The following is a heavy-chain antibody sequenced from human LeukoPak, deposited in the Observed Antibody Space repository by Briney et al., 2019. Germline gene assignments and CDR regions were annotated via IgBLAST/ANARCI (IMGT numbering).Heavy chain of an antibody. CDR3: ARERSSSGGHSWFDP. J-gene: IGHJ5*02. D-gene: IGHD4-23*01. CDR1: GGYIITSGRY. Sequence: PSETLSLTCTVSGGYIITSGRYWGWIRQPPGKGLEWIGSIYYTGVTSTNPFFRSRMSISVDTSKNQFSLNLTSVTAADAAVYYCARERSSSGGHSWFDPWGQGTLVTVSS. V-gene: IGHV4-39*07. CDR2: IYYTGVT.